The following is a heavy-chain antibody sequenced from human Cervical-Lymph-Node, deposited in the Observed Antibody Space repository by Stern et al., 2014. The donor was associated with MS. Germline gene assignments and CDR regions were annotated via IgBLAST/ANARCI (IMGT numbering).Heavy chain of an antibody. Sequence: VQLEESGGGVVQPGGSLRISCAASGFTLSDSGMHWVRQAPGKGLQWVAAMWFDGVNKYYADSVKGRFAISRDKSTNTLFLQMSSLRSDDTATYYCARDFSGYSSGHLDRWGQGTLVIVSS. CDR2: MWFDGVNK. J-gene: IGHJ5*02. D-gene: IGHD2-15*01. V-gene: IGHV3-33*01. CDR3: ARDFSGYSSGHLDR. CDR1: GFTLSDSG.